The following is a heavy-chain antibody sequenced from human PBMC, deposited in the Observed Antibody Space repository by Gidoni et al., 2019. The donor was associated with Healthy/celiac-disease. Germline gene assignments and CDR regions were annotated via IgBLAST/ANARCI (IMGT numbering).Heavy chain of an antibody. J-gene: IGHJ4*02. CDR1: GGTFSNYA. D-gene: IGHD1-26*01. Sequence: QVQLVQSGAEIKKPGSSVKVSCKASGGTFSNYAISWVRQAPGQGLEWMGGIIPIFGTANYAQKFQGRVTITADESTRTAYMELRRLRSEDTAVYFCARGADYGGSYYYVYWGQGTLVTVSS. CDR2: IIPIFGTA. V-gene: IGHV1-69*01. CDR3: ARGADYGGSYYYVY.